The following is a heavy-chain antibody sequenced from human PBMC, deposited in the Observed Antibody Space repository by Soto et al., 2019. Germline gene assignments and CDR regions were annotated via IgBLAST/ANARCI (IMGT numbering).Heavy chain of an antibody. D-gene: IGHD6-19*01. V-gene: IGHV3-48*01. Sequence: HPGGSLRLSCAASGFTFSSYSMNWVRQAPGKGLEWVSYISSSSSTIYYADSVKGRFTISRDNSKNTLYLQMNSLRAEDTAVYYCAKGIRPRRSSGWQYYYYYGMDVWGQGTTVTVSS. CDR2: ISSSSSTI. J-gene: IGHJ6*02. CDR1: GFTFSSYS. CDR3: AKGIRPRRSSGWQYYYYYGMDV.